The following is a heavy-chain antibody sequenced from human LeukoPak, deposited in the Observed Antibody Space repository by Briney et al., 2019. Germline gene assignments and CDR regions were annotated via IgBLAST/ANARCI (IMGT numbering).Heavy chain of an antibody. CDR3: AREQQLVRYYYYYGMDV. CDR2: IKQDGSEK. J-gene: IGHJ6*02. V-gene: IGHV3-7*01. Sequence: PGGSLRLSCAASGFTFSSYWMSWVRQAPGKGLEWAANIKQDGSEKYYVDSVKGRFTISRDNAKNSLYLQMNSLRAEDTAVYYCAREQQLVRYYYYYGMDVWGQGTTVTVSS. CDR1: GFTFSSYW. D-gene: IGHD6-13*01.